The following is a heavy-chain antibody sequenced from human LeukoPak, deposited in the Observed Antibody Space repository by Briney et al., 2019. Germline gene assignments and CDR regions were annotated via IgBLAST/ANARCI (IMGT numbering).Heavy chain of an antibody. Sequence: ASVKVSCKASGYTFTGYYMHWVRQAPGQGLEWMGWINPNSGGTNYAQKFQGRVTMTTDTSTSTAYMELRSLRSDDTAVYYCATLSVYSNSAFDPWGQGTLVTVSS. CDR3: ATLSVYSNSAFDP. D-gene: IGHD4-11*01. J-gene: IGHJ5*02. V-gene: IGHV1-2*02. CDR1: GYTFTGYY. CDR2: INPNSGGT.